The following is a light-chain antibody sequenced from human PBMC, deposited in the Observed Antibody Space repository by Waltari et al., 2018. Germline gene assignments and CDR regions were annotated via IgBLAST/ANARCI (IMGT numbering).Light chain of an antibody. CDR2: QAT. V-gene: IGLV3-1*01. Sequence: SYELTQPPSVSVSPGQTATITCSGDKLADKFACWYQQKPGQSPLLVVYQATRRPSGIPARFSGSTSGNTATPTISGTQATDEAAYYCQTWDISTVVFGGGTKLTVL. CDR1: KLADKF. J-gene: IGLJ2*01. CDR3: QTWDISTVV.